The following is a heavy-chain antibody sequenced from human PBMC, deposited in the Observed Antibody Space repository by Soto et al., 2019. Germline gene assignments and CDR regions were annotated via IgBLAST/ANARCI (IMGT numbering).Heavy chain of an antibody. V-gene: IGHV1-2*04. CDR2: INPKSGGT. CDR1: GYSFTDYH. D-gene: IGHD2-8*01. CDR3: ARGDSTDCSNGVCSFFYNHDMDV. Sequence: ASVKVSCKASGYSFTDYHIHWVRQAPGQGLEWLGRINPKSGGTSTAQKFQGWVTMTTDTSISTASMELTRLTSDDTAIYYCARGDSTDCSNGVCSFFYNHDMDVWGQGTLVTVSS. J-gene: IGHJ6*02.